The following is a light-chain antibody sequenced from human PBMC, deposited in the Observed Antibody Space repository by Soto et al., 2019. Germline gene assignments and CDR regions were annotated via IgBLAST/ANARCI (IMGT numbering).Light chain of an antibody. CDR1: QGISNY. J-gene: IGKJ4*01. V-gene: IGKV1-33*01. CDR3: QQYDNLPLT. CDR2: DAS. Sequence: DVPMTQSPSSLSSSVGGRVTVTCPASQGISNYLNWYQQKPGKAPKLLIYDASNLETGVPSRFSGSGSGTDLTFTISSLQPEDIATYYCQQYDNLPLTFGGGTKVDIK.